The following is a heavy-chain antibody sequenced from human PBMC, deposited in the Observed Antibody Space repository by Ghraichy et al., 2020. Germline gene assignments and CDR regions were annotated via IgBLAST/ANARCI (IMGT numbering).Heavy chain of an antibody. V-gene: IGHV1-18*01. J-gene: IGHJ5*02. D-gene: IGHD3-3*01. Sequence: ASVKVSCKASGYTFTSYGISWVRQAPGQGLEWMGWISAYNGNTNYAQKLQGRVTMTTDTSTSTAYMELRSLRSDDTAVYYCARDHITIFGVVITNWFDPWGQGTLVTVSS. CDR1: GYTFTSYG. CDR2: ISAYNGNT. CDR3: ARDHITIFGVVITNWFDP.